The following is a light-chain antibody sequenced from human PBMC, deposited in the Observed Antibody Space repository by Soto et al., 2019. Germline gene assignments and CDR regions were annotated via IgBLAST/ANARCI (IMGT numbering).Light chain of an antibody. CDR3: QQYGSYPGT. V-gene: IGKV3-20*01. CDR1: QSVTSSY. CDR2: GAS. Sequence: EIVLTQSPGTLSLSPGERATLSCRASQSVTSSYLAWYQQQPGQAPRLLIYGASSMPTGIPYRFSGSGSGTDFTLTISRLEPEDFAAYYCQQYGSYPGTFGEGTKVEMK. J-gene: IGKJ4*01.